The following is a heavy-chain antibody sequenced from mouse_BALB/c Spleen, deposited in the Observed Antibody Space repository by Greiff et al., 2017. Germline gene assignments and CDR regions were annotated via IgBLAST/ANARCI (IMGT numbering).Heavy chain of an antibody. CDR1: GFAFSSYD. Sequence: EVKLVESGGGLVKPGGSLKLSCAASGFAFSSYDMSWVRQTPEKRLEWVAYISSGGGSTYYPDTVKGRFTISRDNAKNTLYLQMSSLKSEDTAMYYCARPYGSFYAMDYWGQGTSVTVSS. J-gene: IGHJ4*01. CDR2: ISSGGGST. CDR3: ARPYGSFYAMDY. D-gene: IGHD1-1*01. V-gene: IGHV5-12-1*01.